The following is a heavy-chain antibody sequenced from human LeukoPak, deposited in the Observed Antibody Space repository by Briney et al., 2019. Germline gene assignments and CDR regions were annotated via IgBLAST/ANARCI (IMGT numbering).Heavy chain of an antibody. CDR2: INPNSGVT. D-gene: IGHD3-10*01. V-gene: IGHV1-2*02. CDR3: ARPAGSGSYYYYMDV. CDR1: GYIFTDYY. Sequence: ASVKVSCKASGYIFTDYYMHWVRQAPGQGLEWMGWINPNSGVTNYAQRFQGRVTLTRDTSISTAYMELSRLRSDDTAVYYCARPAGSGSYYYYMDVWGKGTTVTVSS. J-gene: IGHJ6*03.